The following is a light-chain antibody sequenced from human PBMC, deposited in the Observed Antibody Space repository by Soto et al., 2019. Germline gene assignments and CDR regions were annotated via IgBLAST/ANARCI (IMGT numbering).Light chain of an antibody. CDR1: SSDVGGYNY. Sequence: QPALTQPRSVSGSPGQSVTISCTGTSSDVGGYNYVSWYQQHPGKAPTLLIYDVTKRPSGVPDRLSGSKSGNTASLTISGLQAEDEADYYCCSYAGSYSWVFGGGTKLTVL. CDR3: CSYAGSYSWV. J-gene: IGLJ3*02. V-gene: IGLV2-11*01. CDR2: DVT.